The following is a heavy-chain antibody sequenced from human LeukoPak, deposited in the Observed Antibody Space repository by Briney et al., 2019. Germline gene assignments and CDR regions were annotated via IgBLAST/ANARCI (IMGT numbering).Heavy chain of an antibody. CDR1: GFTFTNYA. Sequence: GGSLRLSCAASGFTFTNYAVAWVRQAPGQGLEWVSVIRRDDIRTNYADSVKGRFTISRDNSKNILFLQMNSLRAADTAVYYCTVILNWYFDLWGRGTMVTVSS. J-gene: IGHJ2*01. CDR2: IRRDDIRT. CDR3: TVILNWYFDL. D-gene: IGHD2-21*01. V-gene: IGHV3-23*01.